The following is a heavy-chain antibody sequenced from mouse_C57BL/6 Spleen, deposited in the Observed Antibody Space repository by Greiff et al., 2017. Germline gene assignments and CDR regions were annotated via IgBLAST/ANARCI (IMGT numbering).Heavy chain of an antibody. Sequence: QVHVKQSDAELVKPGASVKISCKASGYTFTDHTIHWMKQRPEQGLEWIGYIYPRDGSTNYNEKFKGKDTLTADKSSSTTYLQLNSLTSEDSAVYFCARKLYYFGYWGQGTTLTVSS. CDR3: ARKLYYFGY. CDR1: GYTFTDHT. J-gene: IGHJ2*01. V-gene: IGHV1-78*01. CDR2: IYPRDGST. D-gene: IGHD3-3*01.